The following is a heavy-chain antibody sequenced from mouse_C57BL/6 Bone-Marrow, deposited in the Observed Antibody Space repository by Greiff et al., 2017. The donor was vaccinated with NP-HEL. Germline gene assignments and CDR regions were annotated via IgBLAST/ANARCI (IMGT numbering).Heavy chain of an antibody. J-gene: IGHJ2*01. CDR3: ASYYYDRNCFDY. CDR1: GYSFTDYN. D-gene: IGHD1-1*01. Sequence: VQLQQSGPELVKPGASVKISCKASGYSFTDYNMNWVKQSNGKSLEWIGVINPNYGTTSYNQKFKGKATLTVDQSSSTAYMQLHSLTSEDSAVXTSASYYYDRNCFDYWGQGTTLTVSS. V-gene: IGHV1-39*01. CDR2: INPNYGTT.